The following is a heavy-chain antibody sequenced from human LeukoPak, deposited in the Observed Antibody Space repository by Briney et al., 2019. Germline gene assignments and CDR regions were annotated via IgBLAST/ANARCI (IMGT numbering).Heavy chain of an antibody. V-gene: IGHV4-4*02. CDR2: IYRTGNT. Sequence: SGTLSLTCAVSGGSIRSSNWWSWVRQPPGKGLEWIGEIYRTGNTNYNPSLKSRVTISVDKSKNQFSLKLSSVTAADTAVYYCATETYYDSSGPHFDYWGQGTLVTVSS. CDR1: GGSIRSSNW. J-gene: IGHJ4*02. CDR3: ATETYYDSSGPHFDY. D-gene: IGHD3-22*01.